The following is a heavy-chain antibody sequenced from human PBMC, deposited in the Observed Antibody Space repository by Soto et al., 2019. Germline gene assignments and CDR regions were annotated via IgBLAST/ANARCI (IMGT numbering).Heavy chain of an antibody. V-gene: IGHV3-23*01. CDR2: ISGSGGGT. CDR3: ARDHDILTGYWDYYYYYYMDV. CDR1: GFTFSSCA. D-gene: IGHD3-9*01. Sequence: PGGSLRLSCAASGFTFSSCAMSWVRQAPGKGLEWVSAISGSGGGTYYADSVKGRFTISRDNAKNSLYLQMNSLRAEDTAVYYCARDHDILTGYWDYYYYYYMDVWGKGTTVTVSS. J-gene: IGHJ6*03.